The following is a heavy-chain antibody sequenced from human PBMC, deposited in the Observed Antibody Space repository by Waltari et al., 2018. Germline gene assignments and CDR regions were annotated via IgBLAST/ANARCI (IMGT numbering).Heavy chain of an antibody. CDR1: GYTFTDYY. J-gene: IGHJ4*02. CDR3: ARAFCSGGSCYSEDF. CDR2: INPNRGDS. D-gene: IGHD2-15*01. V-gene: IGHV1-2*06. Sequence: QVQLVQSGAEVKKPGASVKVSCKASGYTFTDYYMHWVRPAPGQGLEWMGRINPNRGDSNYAQKFQGRVTMTRDTSISTAYMELSRLRFDDTAVYYCARAFCSGGSCYSEDFWGQGTLVIVSS.